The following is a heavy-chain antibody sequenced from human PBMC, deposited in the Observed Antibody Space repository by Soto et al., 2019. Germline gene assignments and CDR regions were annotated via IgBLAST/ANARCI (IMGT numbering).Heavy chain of an antibody. V-gene: IGHV3-66*01. CDR3: ARDYYDSNVAYRWFDP. CDR2: IYRGGDA. CDR1: GGSFSGYY. J-gene: IGHJ5*02. Sequence: PSETLSLTCAVYGGSFSGYYWSWIRQAPGKGLEWVSVIYRGGDAYYAESVEGRFTISRGNSKNTLYLQMNSLRAEDTAVYYCARDYYDSNVAYRWFDPWGQGTLVTVSS. D-gene: IGHD3-22*01.